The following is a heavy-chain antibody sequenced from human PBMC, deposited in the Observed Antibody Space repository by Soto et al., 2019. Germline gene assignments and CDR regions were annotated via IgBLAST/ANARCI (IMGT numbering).Heavy chain of an antibody. V-gene: IGHV3-48*01. CDR2: ISSSSSVI. CDR3: SRDLSWGSNCHYYMDV. D-gene: IGHD7-27*01. Sequence: EVQLVESGGGLVQPGGSLRLSCATSGFILSDCAMNWVRQAPGKGLEWVSYISSSSSVIDYADSVKGRFTVSRDNARNSLYLQMNSLRAEYTAVYYCSRDLSWGSNCHYYMDVWGKGTTVTVSS. J-gene: IGHJ6*03. CDR1: GFILSDCA.